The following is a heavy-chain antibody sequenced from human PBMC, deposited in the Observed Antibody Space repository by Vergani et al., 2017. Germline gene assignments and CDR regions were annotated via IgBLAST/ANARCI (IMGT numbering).Heavy chain of an antibody. J-gene: IGHJ4*02. V-gene: IGHV1-69*01. CDR2: IIPIFGTA. Sequence: QVQLVQSGAEVKKPGSSVKVSCKASGGTFSSYAISWVRQAPGQGLEWMGGIIPIFGTANYAQKFQRRVTITADESTSTAYMELSSLRSEDTAVYYCASLGDYGDYTSLLGYWGQGTLVTVSS. D-gene: IGHD4-17*01. CDR1: GGTFSSYA. CDR3: ASLGDYGDYTSLLGY.